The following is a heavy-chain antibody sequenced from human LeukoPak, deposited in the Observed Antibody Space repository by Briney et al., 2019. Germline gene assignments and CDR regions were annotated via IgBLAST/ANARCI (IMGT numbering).Heavy chain of an antibody. CDR1: GGTFNSYA. V-gene: IGHV1-69*06. CDR3: ASFVYDSSGYFDY. Sequence: SVKVSCKASGGTFNSYAISWVRQAPGQGLEWMGGIIPIFGTTNYARKLRGRVTLTADKSTRTAYMELSSLRSEDTAVYYCASFVYDSSGYFDYWGQGTLVTVSS. CDR2: IIPIFGTT. J-gene: IGHJ4*02. D-gene: IGHD3-22*01.